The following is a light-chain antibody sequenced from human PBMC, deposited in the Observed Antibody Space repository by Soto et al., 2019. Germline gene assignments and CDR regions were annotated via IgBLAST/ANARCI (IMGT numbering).Light chain of an antibody. V-gene: IGKV3-11*01. CDR3: QQRSHWPPA. CDR1: QSVSSY. J-gene: IGKJ2*01. CDR2: DAS. Sequence: EILLTQSPATLSLYPGERATLSCRASQSVSSYLAWYQQKPGQAPRLLIYDASNRATGIPARFSGSGSGTDFTLTISSLEPEDFAVYYCQQRSHWPPAFGQGTKVEIK.